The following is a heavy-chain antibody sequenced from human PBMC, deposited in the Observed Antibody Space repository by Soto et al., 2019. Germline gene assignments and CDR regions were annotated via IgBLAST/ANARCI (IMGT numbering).Heavy chain of an antibody. V-gene: IGHV1-3*01. J-gene: IGHJ6*02. CDR2: INAGNGNT. CDR3: ARDDLRDYYYYYGMGV. Sequence: ASVKVSCKASGYTFTSYAMHWVRQAPGQRLEWMGWINAGNGNTKYSQKFQGRVTITRDTSASTAYMELSSLRSEDTAVYCCARDDLRDYYYYYGMGVWGQGTTVTVSS. CDR1: GYTFTSYA.